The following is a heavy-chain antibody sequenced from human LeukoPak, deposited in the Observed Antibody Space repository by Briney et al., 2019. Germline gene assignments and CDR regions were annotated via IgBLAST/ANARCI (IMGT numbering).Heavy chain of an antibody. J-gene: IGHJ6*02. V-gene: IGHV3-30*18. CDR1: GFTFSSCG. Sequence: GGSLRLSCAASGFTFSSCGMHWVRQAPGKGLEWVAVISYDGSNKYYADSVKGRFTISRDNSKNTLYLQMNSLGAEDTAVYYCAKDGMDVWGQGTTVTVSS. CDR2: ISYDGSNK. CDR3: AKDGMDV.